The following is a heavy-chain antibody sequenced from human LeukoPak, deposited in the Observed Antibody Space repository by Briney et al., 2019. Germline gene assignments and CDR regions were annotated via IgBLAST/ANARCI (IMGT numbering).Heavy chain of an antibody. V-gene: IGHV3-9*01. CDR1: GFTFDDYA. CDR2: ISWNSGSI. CDR3: ARGDYYGSGSYYYGMDV. J-gene: IGHJ6*02. Sequence: GRSLRLSCAASGFTFDDYAMHWVRQAPGKGLEWVSGISWNSGSIGYADSVKGRFTISRDNAKNSLYLQMNSLRAEDTALYHCARGDYYGSGSYYYGMDVWGQGTTVTVSS. D-gene: IGHD3-10*01.